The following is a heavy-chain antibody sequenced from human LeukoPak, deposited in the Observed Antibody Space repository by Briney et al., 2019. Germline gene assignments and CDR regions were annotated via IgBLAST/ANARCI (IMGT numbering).Heavy chain of an antibody. D-gene: IGHD5-24*01. CDR3: AKGRDGYNPDY. J-gene: IGHJ4*02. CDR2: ISGSGGST. Sequence: PGGSLRLSCAASGFTVSNYAMTWVRQAPGKGLEWVSAISGSGGSTYYADSVKGRFTISRDNSKNTLYMQMKSLRAEDTAIYYCAKGRDGYNPDYWGQGSLVTVSS. CDR1: GFTVSNYA. V-gene: IGHV3-23*01.